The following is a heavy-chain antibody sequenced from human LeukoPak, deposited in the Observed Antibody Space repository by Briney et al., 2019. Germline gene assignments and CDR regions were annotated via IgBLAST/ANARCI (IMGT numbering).Heavy chain of an antibody. CDR3: ARDYYDSSGYHIPRFDY. Sequence: GGSLRLSCAASGFTFSSYSMNWVRQAPGKGREWVSYISSSSSTIYYADSVKGRFTISRDNAKNSLYLQMNRLRDEDTAVYYCARDYYDSSGYHIPRFDYWGQGTLVTVSS. J-gene: IGHJ4*02. CDR2: ISSSSSTI. D-gene: IGHD3-22*01. CDR1: GFTFSSYS. V-gene: IGHV3-48*02.